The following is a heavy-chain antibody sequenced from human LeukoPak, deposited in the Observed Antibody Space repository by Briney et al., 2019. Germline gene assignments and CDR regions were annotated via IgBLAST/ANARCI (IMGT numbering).Heavy chain of an antibody. CDR3: ARETVGLDY. CDR1: GFTFSNYN. V-gene: IGHV3-48*02. J-gene: IGHJ4*02. D-gene: IGHD4-23*01. CDR2: ISDGSSTI. Sequence: GGSLRLSCAASGFTFSNYNLNWVRPAPGKGLEWVSYISDGSSTIYYADSVRGRFTISRDNAKNSLYLQINSLRDQDTAVYYCARETVGLDYWGQGTLVTVSS.